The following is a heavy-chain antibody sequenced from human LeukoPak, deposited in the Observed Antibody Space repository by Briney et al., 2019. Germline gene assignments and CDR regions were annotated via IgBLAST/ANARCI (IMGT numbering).Heavy chain of an antibody. J-gene: IGHJ4*02. CDR3: ARGFRDSSGSKPDY. D-gene: IGHD3-22*01. CDR2: MNPNSGST. V-gene: IGHV1-8*01. CDR1: GYTFTSYD. Sequence: GSVKVSCKASGYTFTSYDINWMRQATGQGLEWMGWMNPNSGSTGYAQKFQDRVTMTRNTSINTAYMELSSLKSEDMAVYYCARGFRDSSGSKPDYWGQGTLVTVPS.